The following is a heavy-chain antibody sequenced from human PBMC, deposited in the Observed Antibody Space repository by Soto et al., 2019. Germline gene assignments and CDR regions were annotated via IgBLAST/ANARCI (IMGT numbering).Heavy chain of an antibody. CDR2: INGGNGHT. J-gene: IGHJ6*02. Sequence: ASVKVSCKASGYTFSTYALHWVRQAPGQGLEWMGWINGGNGHTRYSQKFKDRVTISRDTPASTAYMELSGLRSEDTAVYYCARGKGMEENYYYYGMDVWGQGTTVTVSS. V-gene: IGHV1-3*01. CDR3: ARGKGMEENYYYYGMDV. D-gene: IGHD1-1*01. CDR1: GYTFSTYA.